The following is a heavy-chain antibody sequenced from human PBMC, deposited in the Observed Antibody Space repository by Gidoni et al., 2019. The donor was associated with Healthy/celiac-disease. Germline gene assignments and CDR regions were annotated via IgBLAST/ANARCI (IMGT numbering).Heavy chain of an antibody. CDR3: VKDGRKVRGFFDY. D-gene: IGHD3-10*01. CDR1: GFNFSSYA. Sequence: EVQLVESGGGLVQPGGSLRLSCSGSGFNFSSYAIHWVRQAPVKGLEYVSAISSNGGSTYYADSVKGRFTISRDNSKNTLYLQMSSLRAEDTAVYYCVKDGRKVRGFFDYWGQGTLVTVSS. J-gene: IGHJ4*02. V-gene: IGHV3-64D*06. CDR2: ISSNGGST.